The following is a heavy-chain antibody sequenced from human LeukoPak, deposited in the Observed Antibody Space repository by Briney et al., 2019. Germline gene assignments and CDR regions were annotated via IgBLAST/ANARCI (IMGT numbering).Heavy chain of an antibody. D-gene: IGHD1-26*01. V-gene: IGHV3-7*01. CDR2: IKEDGSET. CDR1: GFTFSDYW. Sequence: GGSLRLSCAASGFTFSDYWMSWVRQAPGKGLEWVGNIKEDGSETRYVDSLKGRITISRENAKNSLYLQMNSLRGEDTAVYYCARDRGELVNWGQGTLVTVSS. J-gene: IGHJ4*02. CDR3: ARDRGELVN.